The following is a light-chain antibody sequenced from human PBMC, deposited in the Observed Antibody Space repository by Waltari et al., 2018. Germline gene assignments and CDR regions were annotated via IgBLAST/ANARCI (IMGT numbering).Light chain of an antibody. CDR2: DTS. Sequence: DIVLTQSPATLSLSPGERATLSFRASQSISNYLAWYQQKPGKAPRLLIYDTSNRATGIPTRFSGSGFGTDFTLTISSLEPEDFAIYYCQQRRNWPLTFGGGTKVEIK. J-gene: IGKJ4*01. CDR1: QSISNY. V-gene: IGKV3-11*01. CDR3: QQRRNWPLT.